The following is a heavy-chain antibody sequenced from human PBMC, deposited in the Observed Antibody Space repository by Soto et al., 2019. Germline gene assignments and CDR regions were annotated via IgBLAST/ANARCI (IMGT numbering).Heavy chain of an antibody. CDR2: ISWNSGSI. CDR1: GFTFDDYA. D-gene: IGHD2-2*01. V-gene: IGHV3-9*01. Sequence: EVQLVESGGGLVQPGRSLRLSCAASGFTFDDYAMHWVRQAPGKGLEWVSGISWNSGSIGYADSVKGRFTISRDNAKNSLYLQMNSLRAEHTALYYCAKVYCSSTSCYYAFDIWGQGTMVTVSS. J-gene: IGHJ3*02. CDR3: AKVYCSSTSCYYAFDI.